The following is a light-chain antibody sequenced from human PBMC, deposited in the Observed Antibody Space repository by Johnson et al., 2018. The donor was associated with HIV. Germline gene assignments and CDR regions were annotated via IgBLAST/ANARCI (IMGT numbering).Light chain of an antibody. CDR1: SSNIGNNY. CDR3: GTWISTGSV. V-gene: IGLV1-51*02. Sequence: QPVLTQPPSVSAAPGQKVTISCSGSSSNIGNNYVSWYQQLPGTAPKLLIYENNKRPSGIPDRFSGSKSGTSATLAITGLQTGDEADYYCGTWISTGSVFGSGTKVTVL. J-gene: IGLJ1*01. CDR2: ENN.